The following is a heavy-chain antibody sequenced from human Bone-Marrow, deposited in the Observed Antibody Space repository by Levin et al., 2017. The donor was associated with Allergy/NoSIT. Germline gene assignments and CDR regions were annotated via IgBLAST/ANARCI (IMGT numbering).Heavy chain of an antibody. Sequence: SQTLSLTCTVSGGSIDSSTYYWGWIRQPPGKGPEWIGSVYYSGDTQYNPSLKSRVSISVDTSKNQFSLNLRSVTAADTAVYYCTIQYAFSHMDAWGPGTTVPVSS. CDR1: GGSIDSSTYY. V-gene: IGHV4-39*01. J-gene: IGHJ6*02. CDR2: VYYSGDT. CDR3: TIQYAFSHMDA. D-gene: IGHD2-8*01.